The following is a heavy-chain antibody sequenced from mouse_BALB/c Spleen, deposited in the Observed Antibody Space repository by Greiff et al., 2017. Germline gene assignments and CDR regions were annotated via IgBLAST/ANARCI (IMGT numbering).Heavy chain of an antibody. V-gene: IGHV1S137*01. D-gene: IGHD2-2*01. CDR3: AQTGGYDDGYYYAMDY. Sequence: QVQLQQSGAELVRPGVSVKISCKGSGYTFTDYAMHWVKQSHAKSLEWIGVISTYYGDASYNQKFKGKATMTVDKSSSTAYMELARLTSEDSAIYYCAQTGGYDDGYYYAMDYWGQGTSVTVSS. J-gene: IGHJ4*01. CDR2: ISTYYGDA. CDR1: GYTFTDYA.